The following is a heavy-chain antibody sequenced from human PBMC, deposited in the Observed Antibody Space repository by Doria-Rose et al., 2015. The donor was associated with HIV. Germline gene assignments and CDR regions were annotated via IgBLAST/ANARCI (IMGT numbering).Heavy chain of an antibody. J-gene: IGHJ4*02. CDR1: GVSLSSPGMG. CDR2: IFSDDER. CDR3: ARIKSSRWYHKYYFDF. Sequence: QESGPVLVKPTETLTLTCTVSGVSLSSPGMGVSWIRQPPGKALEWLANIFSDDERSYKTSLKSRLTISRATSNSQVVLTMTDMDPVDTATYYCARIKSSRWYHKYYFDFWGQGTLVIVSA. D-gene: IGHD6-13*01. V-gene: IGHV2-26*01.